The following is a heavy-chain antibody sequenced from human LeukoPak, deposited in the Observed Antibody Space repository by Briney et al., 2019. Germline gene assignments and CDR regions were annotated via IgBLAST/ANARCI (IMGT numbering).Heavy chain of an antibody. Sequence: PSETLSLTCTVSGGSISSYYWSWIRQPAGKGLEWIGRIYTSGSTNYNPSLKSRVTMSVDTSKNQFSLKLSSVTAADTAVYYCVATLIVVVPYYFDYWGQGTPVTVPS. D-gene: IGHD3-22*01. CDR2: IYTSGST. V-gene: IGHV4-4*07. CDR3: VATLIVVVPYYFDY. CDR1: GGSISSYY. J-gene: IGHJ4*02.